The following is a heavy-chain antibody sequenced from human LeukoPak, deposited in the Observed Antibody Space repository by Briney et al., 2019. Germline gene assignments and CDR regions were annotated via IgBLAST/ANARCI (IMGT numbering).Heavy chain of an antibody. J-gene: IGHJ4*02. D-gene: IGHD5-12*01. CDR2: INSDGSSI. CDR3: AREGRVSGYDFDC. V-gene: IGHV3-74*03. Sequence: GGSLRLSCAASGFTFSSYWMHWVRQAPGKGLVWVSRINSDGSSITYADSVKGRFTISRDNAKNTLYLQMDSLRVEDTAVYYCAREGRVSGYDFDCWGQGTLVTVSS. CDR1: GFTFSSYW.